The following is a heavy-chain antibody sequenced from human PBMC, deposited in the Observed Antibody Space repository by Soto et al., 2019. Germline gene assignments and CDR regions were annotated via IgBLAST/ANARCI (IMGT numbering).Heavy chain of an antibody. CDR1: GFTFRSYA. J-gene: IGHJ4*02. Sequence: VQLVESGGGVVQPGRSLRLSCAASGFTFRSYAMDWVRQAPGKGLEWVAVISYDGTNKYYADSVKGRFTIFRDNSKDTLSLQMNSLRAEDTAVYYCARGDSNSWSDYWGQGTLVTVSS. V-gene: IGHV3-30*01. D-gene: IGHD6-13*01. CDR2: ISYDGTNK. CDR3: ARGDSNSWSDY.